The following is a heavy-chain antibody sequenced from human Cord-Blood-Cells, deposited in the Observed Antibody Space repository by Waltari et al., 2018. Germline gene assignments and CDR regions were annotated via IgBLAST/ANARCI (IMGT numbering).Heavy chain of an antibody. Sequence: QLQLQESGPGLVKPSETLSLACTVTGESLSSSYLWGWIRQPPGKGRVWIGRISYSGSPFYNPSLKSRLTISVATSKNQFSLNLRSVTAADTTIYFCATHRGGHEDFQYLGQGPLVTVTS. CDR3: ATHRGGHEDFQY. J-gene: IGHJ1*01. CDR2: ISYSGSP. CDR1: GESLSSSYL. V-gene: IGHV4-39*01.